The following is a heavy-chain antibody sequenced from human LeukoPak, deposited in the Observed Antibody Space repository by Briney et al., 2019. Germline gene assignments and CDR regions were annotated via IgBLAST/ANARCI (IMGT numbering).Heavy chain of an antibody. V-gene: IGHV4-39*01. D-gene: IGHD1-1*01. CDR3: ARHGGATTWCVP. CDR2: IYYSGST. CDR1: GGSISSSSYY. Sequence: SETLSLTCTVSGGSISSSSYYSGWIRQPPGKGLEWIGSIYYSGSTYYIPSLQSQVTISVGTSKHQFSLKLSAVTAADTAVYYCARHGGATTWCVPWRQGTLVTVSS. J-gene: IGHJ5*02.